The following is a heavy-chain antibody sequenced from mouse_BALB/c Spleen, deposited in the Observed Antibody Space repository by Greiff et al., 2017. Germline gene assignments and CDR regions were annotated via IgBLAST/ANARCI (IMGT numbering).Heavy chain of an antibody. D-gene: IGHD2-14*01. J-gene: IGHJ4*01. Sequence: VQLVESGAELMKPGASVKISCKATGYTFSSYWIEWVKQRPGHGLEWIGEILPGSGSTNYNEKFKGKATFTADTSSNTAYMQLSSLTSEDSAVYYCARPYRYYAMDYWGQGTSVTVSS. CDR2: ILPGSGST. V-gene: IGHV1-9*01. CDR1: GYTFSSYW. CDR3: ARPYRYYAMDY.